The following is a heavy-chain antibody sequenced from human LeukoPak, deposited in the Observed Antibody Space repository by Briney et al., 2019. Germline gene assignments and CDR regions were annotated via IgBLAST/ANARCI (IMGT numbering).Heavy chain of an antibody. CDR2: INPNSGGT. CDR1: GYTFTIYY. V-gene: IGHV1-2*02. D-gene: IGHD1-26*01. Sequence: ASVKVSCKASGYTFTIYYIHWVRQAPGQGLEWMGWINPNSGGTNYAQKFQGRVTMTRGTSISTAYMELSRLRSDDTAVYYCARERTRGGSYYDTAFDYWGQGTLVTVSS. J-gene: IGHJ4*02. CDR3: ARERTRGGSYYDTAFDY.